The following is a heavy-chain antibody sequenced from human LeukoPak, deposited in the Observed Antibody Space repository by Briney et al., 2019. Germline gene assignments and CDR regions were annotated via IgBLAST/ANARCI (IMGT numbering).Heavy chain of an antibody. CDR2: INEDGGEK. Sequence: GGSLRLSCAASGFTFNTYWMSWVRQAPGKGLEWVANINEDGGEKYYVDSVKGRIIISRDNAKNSLYLQMNSLRAEDTAVYYCARDICTNGVCLDWFDPWGQGTLVTVSS. CDR3: ARDICTNGVCLDWFDP. D-gene: IGHD2-8*01. CDR1: GFTFNTYW. V-gene: IGHV3-7*01. J-gene: IGHJ5*02.